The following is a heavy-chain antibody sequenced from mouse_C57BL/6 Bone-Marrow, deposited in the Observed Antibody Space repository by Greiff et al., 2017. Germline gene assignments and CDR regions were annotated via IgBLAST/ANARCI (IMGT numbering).Heavy chain of an antibody. Sequence: EVQVVESGGGLVKPGGSLKLSCAASGFTFSDYGMHWVRQAPEKGLEWVAYISSGSSTIYYADTVKGRFTISRDNAKNTLFLQMTSLRSEDTAMYYCARTSYDYDGGYAMDYWGQGTSVTVSS. D-gene: IGHD2-4*01. CDR1: GFTFSDYG. CDR2: ISSGSSTI. CDR3: ARTSYDYDGGYAMDY. J-gene: IGHJ4*01. V-gene: IGHV5-17*01.